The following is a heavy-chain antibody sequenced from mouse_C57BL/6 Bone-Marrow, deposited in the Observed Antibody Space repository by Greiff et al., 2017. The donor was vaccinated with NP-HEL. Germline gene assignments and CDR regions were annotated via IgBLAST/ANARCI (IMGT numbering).Heavy chain of an antibody. D-gene: IGHD1-1*01. V-gene: IGHV1-7*01. CDR1: GYTFTSYW. Sequence: QVQLKQSGAELAKPGASVKLSCKASGYTFTSYWMHWVKQRPGQGLEWIGYINPSSGYTKYNQKFKDKATLTADKSSSTAYMQLSSLTYEDSAVYYCASSDYYGSSYEGYWYFDGWGTGTTVTVAS. CDR3: ASSDYYGSSYEGYWYFDG. CDR2: INPSSGYT. J-gene: IGHJ1*03.